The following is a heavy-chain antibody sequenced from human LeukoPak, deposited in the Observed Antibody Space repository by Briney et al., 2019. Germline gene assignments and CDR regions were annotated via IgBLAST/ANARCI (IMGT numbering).Heavy chain of an antibody. CDR1: GFTFSNAW. D-gene: IGHD3-3*01. Sequence: GGSLRLSCAASGFTFSNAWMSWVRQAPGKGLEWVGRIKSKTDGGTTDYAAPVKGRFTISRDNAKNSLYLQMDSLRAEDTAVYYCASPEWLPGSIDIWGQGTMVTVSS. CDR2: IKSKTDGGTT. J-gene: IGHJ3*02. V-gene: IGHV3-15*01. CDR3: ASPEWLPGSIDI.